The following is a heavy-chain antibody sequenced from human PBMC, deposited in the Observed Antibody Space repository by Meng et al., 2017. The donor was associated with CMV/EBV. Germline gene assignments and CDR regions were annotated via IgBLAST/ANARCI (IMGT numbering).Heavy chain of an antibody. J-gene: IGHJ4*02. D-gene: IGHD4-17*01. CDR1: GYTFTRFH. CDR3: ARDYGDYVFDY. V-gene: IGHV1-46*01. Sequence: ASVEVSCKTSGYTFTRFHMHWVRQAPGQGLEWMGKIIPSSGSTTYAPRFQGRVTMTRDTSTSTVYMELNSLRSEDTAVYSCARDYGDYVFDYWGQGTLVTVSS. CDR2: IIPSSGST.